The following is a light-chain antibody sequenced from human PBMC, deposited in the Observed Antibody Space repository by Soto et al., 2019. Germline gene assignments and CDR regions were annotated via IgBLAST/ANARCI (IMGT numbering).Light chain of an antibody. CDR3: QQQGRSWIT. CDR2: GAS. CDR1: QSVNSNS. J-gene: IGKJ5*01. V-gene: IGKV3-20*01. Sequence: EVVLTQSPGTRSLSPGERATLSCRASQSVNSNSLAWYQQKLGQAPRVLIYGASPRETGIPDRFSGSGAGTECTLTISRLEPEDFEVDYCQQQGRSWITFGQGTRLEI.